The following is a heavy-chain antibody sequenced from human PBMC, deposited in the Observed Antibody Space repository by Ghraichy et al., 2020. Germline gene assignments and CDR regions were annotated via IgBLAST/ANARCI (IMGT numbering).Heavy chain of an antibody. D-gene: IGHD2-15*01. V-gene: IGHV4-4*02. Sequence: SETLSLTCTVSGGSIVSSYWWSWVRQTPGKGLEWIGEILHRGSTNYNPSLKSRVTISVDKSKNQFSLKLSSVTAADTAVYYCARHLRIAASLVAWFDPWGQGTLVTVSS. CDR2: ILHRGST. CDR3: ARHLRIAASLVAWFDP. CDR1: GGSIVSSYW. J-gene: IGHJ5*02.